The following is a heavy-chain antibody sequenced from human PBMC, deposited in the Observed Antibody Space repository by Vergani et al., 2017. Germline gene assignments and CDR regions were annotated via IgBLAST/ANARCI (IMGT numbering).Heavy chain of an antibody. CDR3: ARHLGTGWTYGMDV. J-gene: IGHJ6*02. CDR2: IYPGDSDT. D-gene: IGHD1-1*01. V-gene: IGHV5-51*01. CDR1: GYRFTSNW. Sequence: EVALVQSGPEMRKPGESLKISCKGSGYRFTSNWIGCVRQMPGKGLEWMGIIYPGDSDTRYSPSFQDQVTIPANKTISTAYLQWSSLKASDTAIYYCARHLGTGWTYGMDVWGQGTTVTVSS.